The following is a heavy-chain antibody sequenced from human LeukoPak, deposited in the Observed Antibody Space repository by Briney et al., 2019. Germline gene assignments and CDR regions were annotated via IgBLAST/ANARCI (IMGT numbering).Heavy chain of an antibody. V-gene: IGHV3-53*04. CDR3: ARVGDEVAYTRGYLDY. D-gene: IGHD3-16*01. CDR2: IYMGGNT. CDR1: GFTVSSHD. J-gene: IGHJ4*02. Sequence: GGSLRLSCAASGFTVSSHDMSWVRQAPGKGLEWVSVIYMGGNTFYADSVKGRFTISRHTSKNTLYLQMNSLRAEDTAVYYCARVGDEVAYTRGYLDYWGQGTLVTVSS.